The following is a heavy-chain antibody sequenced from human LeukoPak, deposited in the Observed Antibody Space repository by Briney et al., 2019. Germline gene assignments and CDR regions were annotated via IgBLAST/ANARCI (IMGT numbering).Heavy chain of an antibody. Sequence: ASVRVSCKASGYTFTYYYVHWVRQAPGQGLEWMGCISPNSGGTHYAQNFQGRVTMTRDTSISTAYMELSRLRSDDTAVYFCARLPYDKPDYWGQGTLVTVSS. CDR2: ISPNSGGT. J-gene: IGHJ4*02. CDR3: ARLPYDKPDY. CDR1: GYTFTYYY. V-gene: IGHV1-2*02. D-gene: IGHD3-9*01.